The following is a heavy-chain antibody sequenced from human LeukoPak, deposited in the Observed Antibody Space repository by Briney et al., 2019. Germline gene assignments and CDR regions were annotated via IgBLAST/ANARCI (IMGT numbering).Heavy chain of an antibody. V-gene: IGHV3-21*01. CDR1: GFTFSSYS. D-gene: IGHD6-13*01. J-gene: IGHJ4*02. Sequence: GGSLRLSCAASGFTFSSYSMNWVRQAPGKGLEWVSSISSSSSYIYYADSVKGRFTVSRDNAKNSLYLQMNSLRAEDTAVYYCASITLGGYGRSWSPFDFWGPGTLVTVSS. CDR2: ISSSSSYI. CDR3: ASITLGGYGRSWSPFDF.